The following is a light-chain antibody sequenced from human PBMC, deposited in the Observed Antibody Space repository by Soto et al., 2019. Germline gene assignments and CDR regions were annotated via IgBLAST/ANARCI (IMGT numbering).Light chain of an antibody. CDR1: SSDVGGYNY. CDR2: EVS. J-gene: IGLJ2*01. Sequence: QSALTQPPSASGSPGQSVTISCTGTSSDVGGYNYVSWYQQHPGKAPKLMIYEVSKRPSGVPDRFSGSKSGNTASLTVSGLQAEDEADDHCSSYAGSNNFVVFGGGTKLTVL. CDR3: SSYAGSNNFVV. V-gene: IGLV2-8*01.